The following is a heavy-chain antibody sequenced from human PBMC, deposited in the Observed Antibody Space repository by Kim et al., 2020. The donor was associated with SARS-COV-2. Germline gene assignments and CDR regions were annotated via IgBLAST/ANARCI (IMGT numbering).Heavy chain of an antibody. V-gene: IGHV4-61*01. CDR2: IYYSGST. J-gene: IGHJ4*02. CDR1: GGSVSSGSYY. D-gene: IGHD3-10*01. Sequence: SETLSLTCTVSGGSVSSGSYYWSWIRQPPGKGLEWIGYIYYSGSTNYNPSLKSRVTISVDTSKNQFSLKPSSVTAADTAVYYCARATQTKLWFGELSADPIHIWGQGTLVTVSS. CDR3: ARATQTKLWFGELSADPIHI.